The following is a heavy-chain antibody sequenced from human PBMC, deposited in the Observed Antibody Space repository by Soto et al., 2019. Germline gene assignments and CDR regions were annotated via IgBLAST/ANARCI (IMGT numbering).Heavy chain of an antibody. CDR1: GYTFTSYA. CDR3: ARDSLHYDILTGPAP. J-gene: IGHJ5*02. D-gene: IGHD3-9*01. CDR2: INAGNGNT. Sequence: ASVKVSCKASGYTFTSYAMHWVRQAPGQRLEWMGWINAGNGNTKYSQKFQGRVTMTTDTSTSTAYMELRSLRSDDTAVYYCARDSLHYDILTGPAPWGQGTLVTVSS. V-gene: IGHV1-3*01.